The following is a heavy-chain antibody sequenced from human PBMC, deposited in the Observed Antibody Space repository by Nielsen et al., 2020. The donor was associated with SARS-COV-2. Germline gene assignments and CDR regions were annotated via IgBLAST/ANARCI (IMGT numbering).Heavy chain of an antibody. CDR1: GFTFSSYS. CDR3: ARDLYSGYGGGY. CDR2: ISSTSSYI. J-gene: IGHJ4*02. Sequence: LSLTCAVSGFTFSSYSMNWVRQAPGKGLEWVSSISSTSSYIYYADSVKGRFTISRDNAKDSLYLQMKSLRAEDTAVYYCARDLYSGYGGGYWGQGTLVTVSS. D-gene: IGHD5-12*01. V-gene: IGHV3-21*01.